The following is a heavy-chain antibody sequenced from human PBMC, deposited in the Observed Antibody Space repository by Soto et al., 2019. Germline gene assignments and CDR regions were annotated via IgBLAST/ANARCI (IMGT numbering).Heavy chain of an antibody. V-gene: IGHV4-30-2*01. CDR2: IYHSGST. D-gene: IGHD3-10*01. CDR3: ASSLWFGGAFDL. J-gene: IGHJ2*01. Sequence: QLQLQESGSGLVKPSQTLSLTCAVSGGSIGSGGYSWSWIRQPPGKGLEWIGYIYHSGSTYYNPSLKSRVTISVDRSKNQFSLKLSSVTAADTAVYYCASSLWFGGAFDLWGRGTLVTVSS. CDR1: GGSIGSGGYS.